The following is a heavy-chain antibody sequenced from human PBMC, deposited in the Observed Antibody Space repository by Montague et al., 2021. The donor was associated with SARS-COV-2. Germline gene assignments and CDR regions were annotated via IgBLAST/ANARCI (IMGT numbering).Heavy chain of an antibody. V-gene: IGHV3-30-3*01. D-gene: IGHD4-23*01. CDR1: GFSFSSYA. J-gene: IGHJ5*02. CDR2: ISFDGNDR. CDR3: ARVAQLLLGNPQNLFDP. Sequence: SLRLSCAASGFSFSSYAMHWVRQPPGKGLEWLAVISFDGNDRYYAGSLRGRFTISRDNSKDTPYLQLTDLRSDDTGVYYCARVAQLLLGNPQNLFDPWGQGTLVTVST.